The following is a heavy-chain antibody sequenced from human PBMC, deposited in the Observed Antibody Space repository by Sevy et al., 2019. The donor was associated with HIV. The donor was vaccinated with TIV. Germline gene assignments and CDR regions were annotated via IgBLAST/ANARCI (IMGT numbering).Heavy chain of an antibody. J-gene: IGHJ4*02. V-gene: IGHV3-30*02. D-gene: IGHD6-19*01. CDR2: IRYDGSNK. CDR1: GFTFSSYG. Sequence: GGFLRLSCAASGFTFSSYGMHWVRQAPGKGLEWVAFIRYDGSNKYYADSVKGRFTISRDNSKNTLYLQMNSLRAEDTAVYYCAKDLAVAGPYYFDYWGQGTLVTVSS. CDR3: AKDLAVAGPYYFDY.